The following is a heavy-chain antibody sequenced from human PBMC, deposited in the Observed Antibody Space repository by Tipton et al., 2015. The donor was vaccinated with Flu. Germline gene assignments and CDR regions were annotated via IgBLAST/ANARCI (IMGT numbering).Heavy chain of an antibody. D-gene: IGHD3-16*02. CDR3: ARDNLLQSGGIRPYYYYAMDV. CDR1: GYSINSGYF. J-gene: IGHJ6*02. Sequence: TLSLTCAVSGYSINSGYFWGWIRQPPGKGLEWIGSKYHSGTTYYNPSLKSRVTISVDTSKNQFSLKLSSVTAADTAVYHCARDNLLQSGGIRPYYYYAMDVWGQGTTVIVSS. V-gene: IGHV4-38-2*02. CDR2: KYHSGTT.